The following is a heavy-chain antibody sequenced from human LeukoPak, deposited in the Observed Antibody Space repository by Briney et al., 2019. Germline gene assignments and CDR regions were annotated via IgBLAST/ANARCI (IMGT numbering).Heavy chain of an antibody. D-gene: IGHD4-17*01. Sequence: GGSLRLSCAASGFTFSSYAMNWVRQAPGKGLQWVSAISGNGYSTYYADSVKGRFTISRDNPKHTLYLQMNSLRADDTAVYYCAKDLWATVTSIPYYFDYWGQGTLVTVSS. CDR2: ISGNGYST. V-gene: IGHV3-23*01. CDR1: GFTFSSYA. J-gene: IGHJ4*02. CDR3: AKDLWATVTSIPYYFDY.